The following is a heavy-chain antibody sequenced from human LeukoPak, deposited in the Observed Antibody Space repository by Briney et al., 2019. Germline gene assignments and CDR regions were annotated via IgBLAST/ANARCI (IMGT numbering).Heavy chain of an antibody. CDR2: VYHSGST. J-gene: IGHJ4*02. CDR3: ARNDSSGYFDY. Sequence: PSETLSLTCAVSDYSISSHSYWGWIRQPPGKGLEWIGSVYHSGSTHYSPSLKSRVTISVDTSKNQFSLKLSSVTAADTAVYYCARNDSSGYFDYWGQGTLVTVSS. CDR1: DYSISSHSY. D-gene: IGHD3-22*01. V-gene: IGHV4-38-2*01.